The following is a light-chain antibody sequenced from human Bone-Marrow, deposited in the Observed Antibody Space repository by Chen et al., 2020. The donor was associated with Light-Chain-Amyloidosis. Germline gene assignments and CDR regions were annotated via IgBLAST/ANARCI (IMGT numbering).Light chain of an antibody. CDR3: QVWDSSSDHLV. V-gene: IGLV3-21*02. CDR1: NIGSTS. CDR2: DDS. Sequence: SYVLTQPSSVSVAPGQTDTIACGGNNIGSTSVHWYQQTPGQAPLLVVYDDSDRPSGIPERLSGSNSGNTATLTISRVEAGDEADYYCQVWDSSSDHLVFGGGTKLTVL. J-gene: IGLJ2*01.